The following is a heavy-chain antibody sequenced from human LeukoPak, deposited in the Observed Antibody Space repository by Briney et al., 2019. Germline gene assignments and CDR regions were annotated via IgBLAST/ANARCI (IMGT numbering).Heavy chain of an antibody. CDR3: ARDRYSTSSVSRFDP. CDR2: IYYSGST. Sequence: SETLSLTCTVSGGSISSFYWSWIRQPPGKGLEWIGYIYYSGSTNYNPSLKSRVTISIDTSKNQFSLKMTTVTAADTAVYYCARDRYSTSSVSRFDPWDQGILVTVSS. D-gene: IGHD6-6*01. CDR1: GGSISSFY. V-gene: IGHV4-59*01. J-gene: IGHJ5*02.